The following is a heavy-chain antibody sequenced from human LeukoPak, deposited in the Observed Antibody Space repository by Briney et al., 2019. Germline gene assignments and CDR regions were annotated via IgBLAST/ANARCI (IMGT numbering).Heavy chain of an antibody. CDR2: INAYNGNT. Sequence: ASVKVSCKASGYTFTSYGIHWVRQAPGQGLEWMGLINAYNGNTNYAQKLHGRVTMTTDTSTSTAYMELRRLRSDDTAVYYCARVWFGEIRAVDIWGQGTMVTVSS. D-gene: IGHD3-10*01. J-gene: IGHJ3*02. CDR1: GYTFTSYG. V-gene: IGHV1-18*01. CDR3: ARVWFGEIRAVDI.